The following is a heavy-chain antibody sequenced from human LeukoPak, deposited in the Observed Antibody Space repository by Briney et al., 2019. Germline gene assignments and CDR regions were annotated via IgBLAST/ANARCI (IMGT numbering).Heavy chain of an antibody. D-gene: IGHD3-10*01. CDR3: AREGYYYGSGSYYNSRLNWLDP. CDR1: GGSFSGYY. J-gene: IGHJ5*02. V-gene: IGHV4-34*01. Sequence: SETLSLTRAVYGGSFSGYYWSWIRQPPGKGLEWIGEINHSGSTNYNPSLKSRVTISVDTSKNQFSLKLSSVTAADTAVYYCAREGYYYGSGSYYNSRLNWLDPWGQGTLVTVSS. CDR2: INHSGST.